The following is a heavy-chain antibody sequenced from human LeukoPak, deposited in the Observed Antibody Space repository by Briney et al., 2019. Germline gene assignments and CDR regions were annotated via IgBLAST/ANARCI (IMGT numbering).Heavy chain of an antibody. J-gene: IGHJ6*03. V-gene: IGHV1-18*01. Sequence: GASVKVSCKASGYTFTSYGISWVRQAPGQGLEWMGWISAYNGNTNYAQKLQGRVTMTTDTSTSTAYMELRSLRSDDTAVYYCATQGSGSTTPGGYYYYYYYMDVWGKGTTVTVSS. CDR2: ISAYNGNT. D-gene: IGHD2-2*01. CDR3: ATQGSGSTTPGGYYYYYYYMDV. CDR1: GYTFTSYG.